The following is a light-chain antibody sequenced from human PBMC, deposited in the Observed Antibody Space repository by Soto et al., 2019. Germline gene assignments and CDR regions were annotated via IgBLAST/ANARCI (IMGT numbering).Light chain of an antibody. CDR2: KAS. Sequence: DIQMTQSPSTLSASVGDRVTITCRASQSISSWLAWYQQKPGKPPKLLIYKASSLESGVPSRFSGSGSGAEFTLTISSLQPDVVATYYCQQYNSYWTFGQGTKVEIK. CDR1: QSISSW. CDR3: QQYNSYWT. J-gene: IGKJ1*01. V-gene: IGKV1-5*03.